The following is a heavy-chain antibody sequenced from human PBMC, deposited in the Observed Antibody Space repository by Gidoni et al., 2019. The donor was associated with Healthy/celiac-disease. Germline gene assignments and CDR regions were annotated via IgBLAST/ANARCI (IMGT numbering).Heavy chain of an antibody. CDR1: GCSISSYY. Sequence: QVQLQESGPGLVKPSETLSLTCPVSGCSISSYYWSWIRQPPGKGREWIGYIYYSGSTNYNPSRKSRVTMSVDTAKNQFSLKLSSVTAADTAVYYCARGIVVVPAAIPVRGYYYYMDVWGKGTTVTVSS. J-gene: IGHJ6*03. CDR3: ARGIVVVPAAIPVRGYYYYMDV. V-gene: IGHV4-59*01. CDR2: IYYSGST. D-gene: IGHD2-2*02.